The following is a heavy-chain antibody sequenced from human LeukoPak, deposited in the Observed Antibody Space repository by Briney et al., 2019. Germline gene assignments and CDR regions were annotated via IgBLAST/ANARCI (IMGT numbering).Heavy chain of an antibody. J-gene: IGHJ4*02. CDR3: ARVGREGYFDY. V-gene: IGHV4-59*01. CDR2: IYYSGST. CDR1: GGSISSYY. Sequence: SETLSLTCSVSGGSISSYYWSWIRQPPGKGLEWIGYIYYSGSTNYNPSLKSRVTISVDTSKNQFSLKLSSVTAADTAVCYCARVGREGYFDYWGQGTLVTVSS.